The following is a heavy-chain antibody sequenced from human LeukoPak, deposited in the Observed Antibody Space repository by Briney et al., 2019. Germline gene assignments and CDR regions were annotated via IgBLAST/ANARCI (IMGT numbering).Heavy chain of an antibody. V-gene: IGHV4-39*01. CDR3: ARSDGWYFDL. CDR2: IYYSGST. Sequence: SETLSLTCTVSGGSISSSSYYWGWIRQPPGKGLEWIGSIYYSGSTYYNPSLKSRVTISVDTSKNQFSLKLSSVTAADTAAYYCARSDGWYFDLWGRGTLVTVSS. CDR1: GGSISSSSYY. J-gene: IGHJ2*01.